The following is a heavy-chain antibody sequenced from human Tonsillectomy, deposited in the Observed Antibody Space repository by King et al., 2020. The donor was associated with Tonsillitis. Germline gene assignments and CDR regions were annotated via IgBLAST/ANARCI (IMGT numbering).Heavy chain of an antibody. J-gene: IGHJ4*02. V-gene: IGHV3-23*04. D-gene: IGHD3-10*01. Sequence: VQLVESGGGLVQPGGSLRLSCAASGFTFSSYAMSWVRQAPGKGLEWVSAISGSGGSTYYADSVKGRFTISRDNSKDTLYLQMNSLRAEDTAVYYCAIEHEFRGDIGDYFDYWGQGTLVTVSS. CDR1: GFTFSSYA. CDR2: ISGSGGST. CDR3: AIEHEFRGDIGDYFDY.